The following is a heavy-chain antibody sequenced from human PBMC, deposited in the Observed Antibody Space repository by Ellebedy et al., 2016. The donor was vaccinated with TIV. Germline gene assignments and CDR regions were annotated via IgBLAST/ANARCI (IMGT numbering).Heavy chain of an antibody. CDR1: GYTLSGYY. CDR2: INPTSGAA. CDR3: ARGNLLRSWYVNHFDN. J-gene: IGHJ4*02. D-gene: IGHD6-13*01. Sequence: AALVKVSCKASGYTLSGYYMDWVRHAPGQRLEWRGSINPTSGAAKYAERFQGRITMTSDTSMNTAYMWLSSLRSDDTAVDFCARGNLLRSWYVNHFDNWGQGSLLTVSS. V-gene: IGHV1-2*02.